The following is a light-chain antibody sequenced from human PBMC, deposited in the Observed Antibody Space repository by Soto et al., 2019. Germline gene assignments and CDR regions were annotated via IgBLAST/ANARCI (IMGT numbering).Light chain of an antibody. V-gene: IGKV3-15*01. Sequence: EIVMTQSPATLSVSPGERATLSCRAGQSISGNLAWFQQKPGQAPRLVIYGASTRATGIPARFSGSGSGTEFTLTISSLQSEDIAVYYCQQYNNWPLTFGGGTKVDIK. CDR1: QSISGN. CDR3: QQYNNWPLT. CDR2: GAS. J-gene: IGKJ4*01.